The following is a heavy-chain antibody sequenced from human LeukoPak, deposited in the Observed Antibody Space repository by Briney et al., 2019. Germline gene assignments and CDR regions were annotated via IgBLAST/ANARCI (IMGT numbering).Heavy chain of an antibody. CDR1: GYTFTSYD. CDR3: TSDPTFYSGRYCFDY. CDR2: MSPNSGNT. D-gene: IGHD2/OR15-2a*01. V-gene: IGHV1-8*01. Sequence: ASVKVSCKASGYTFTSYDINWVRHTGQGLEWMGWMSPNSGNTGYAQKFQGRVTMTRDTSISTAYMELSSLRSEDTAVYYCTSDPTFYSGRYCFDYWGQGTLVTGSS. J-gene: IGHJ4*02.